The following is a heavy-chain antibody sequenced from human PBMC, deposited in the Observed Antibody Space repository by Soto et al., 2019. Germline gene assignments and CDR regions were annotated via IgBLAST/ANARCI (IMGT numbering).Heavy chain of an antibody. V-gene: IGHV3-7*01. CDR2: IKEHGSEK. D-gene: IGHD3-22*01. CDR3: ARGWGYFDSSGFPYLYAMDV. Sequence: GGSLRLSCAASGFTFSTYWMSWVRQAPGKGLEWVANIKEHGSEKYYVDSVEGPFTISRDNAKNSLYLQMTSLRAEDTALYYCARGWGYFDSSGFPYLYAMDVWGQGTTVTVSS. J-gene: IGHJ6*02. CDR1: GFTFSTYW.